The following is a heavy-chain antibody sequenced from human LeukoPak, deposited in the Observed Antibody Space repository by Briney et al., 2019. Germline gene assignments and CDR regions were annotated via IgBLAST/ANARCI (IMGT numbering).Heavy chain of an antibody. CDR1: GGSISSTNW. CDR3: SRESRAFSPFGY. J-gene: IGHJ4*02. V-gene: IGHV4-4*02. CDR2: ISLTGQT. D-gene: IGHD2-2*01. Sequence: SETLSLTCGVSGGSISSTNWWSWVRQSPGQGLEWIGEISLTGQTNYNPSLRGRVTMSLDESSNHLSLHLTSVTAADTATYYCSRESRAFSPFGYWGQGTLVIVPS.